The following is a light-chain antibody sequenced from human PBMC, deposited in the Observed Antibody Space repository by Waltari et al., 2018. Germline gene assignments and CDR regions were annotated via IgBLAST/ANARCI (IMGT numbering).Light chain of an antibody. J-gene: IGLJ2*01. CDR2: NNN. CDR3: AAWDDSLNGVV. V-gene: IGLV1-44*01. CDR1: SSNIGRDI. Sequence: QSVLTQSPSASGTSGQRVTISCSGSSSNIGRDIVNWYRHLPGTAPKLRIYNNNQRPSGVPDRFSGSKSGTSASLAISGLQSEDEADYYCAAWDDSLNGVVFGGGTKLSVL.